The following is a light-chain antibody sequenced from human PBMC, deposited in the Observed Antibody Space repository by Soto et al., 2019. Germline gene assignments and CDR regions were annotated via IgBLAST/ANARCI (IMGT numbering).Light chain of an antibody. CDR2: WAS. Sequence: DIVMTQSPDSLAVSLGERATINCKSSQSVLYSSNNKNYLAWYQQKPGQPPKLLIYWASTRESGVPDRFSGSGSGTDFTLTISSLQAEDVAVYYCQQYYSTPRKFGQETKVEIK. CDR3: QQYYSTPRK. CDR1: QSVLYSSNNKNY. J-gene: IGKJ1*01. V-gene: IGKV4-1*01.